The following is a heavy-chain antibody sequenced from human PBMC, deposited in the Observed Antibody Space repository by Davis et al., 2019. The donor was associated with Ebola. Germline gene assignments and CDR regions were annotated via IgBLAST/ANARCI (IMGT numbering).Heavy chain of an antibody. J-gene: IGHJ6*04. V-gene: IGHV3-74*01. CDR3: ARDDDILSGGMDV. CDR2: INSDGSST. D-gene: IGHD3-9*01. CDR1: GFTSSDYW. Sequence: HTGGPLRLSCPASGFTSSDYWMHWVRQGQGKRLVWVSRINSDGSSTSYADSVKGRFTISRDNAQNSVYLQMSNLRAEETGVYYCARDDDILSGGMDVWGKGTTVTVSS.